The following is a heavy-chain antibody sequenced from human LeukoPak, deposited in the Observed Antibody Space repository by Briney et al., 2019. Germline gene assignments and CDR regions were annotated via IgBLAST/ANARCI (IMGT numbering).Heavy chain of an antibody. CDR1: GGTFSSYA. Sequence: SVKVSCKASGGTFSSYAISWVRQAPGQGLEWMGGIIPIFGTANYAQKFQGRVTITADESTSTAYMGLSSLRSEDTAVYYCARSSSSRDYYYYYMDVWGKGTTVTISS. CDR3: ARSSSSRDYYYYYMDV. J-gene: IGHJ6*03. CDR2: IIPIFGTA. D-gene: IGHD6-13*01. V-gene: IGHV1-69*13.